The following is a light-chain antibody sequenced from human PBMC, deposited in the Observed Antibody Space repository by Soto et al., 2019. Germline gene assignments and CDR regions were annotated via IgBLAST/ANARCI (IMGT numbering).Light chain of an antibody. V-gene: IGKV3-15*01. CDR1: QSVGNN. J-gene: IGKJ2*01. Sequence: EIEMTQSPATLSLSPGERATVSCRASQSVGNNLAWYQQKSDQAPRLLIYGAYTRAAGVPARFSGTGSGTEFTLTISSLQSEDFAVYYCHQYDDWPPYTFGQGTKLEFK. CDR3: HQYDDWPPYT. CDR2: GAY.